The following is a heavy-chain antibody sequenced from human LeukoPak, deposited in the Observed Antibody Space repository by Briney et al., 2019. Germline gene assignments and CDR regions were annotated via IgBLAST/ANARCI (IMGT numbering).Heavy chain of an antibody. Sequence: SETLSLTCAVSGGSISSGSYSWSWIRQPPGKGLEWIGYIYPRGSTYSNPSLKSRVILSLDKSANQFSLNLSSVTAADTAVYYCARFSPRAMGNYLDFWGQGTLVTVSS. D-gene: IGHD7-27*01. V-gene: IGHV4-30-2*01. CDR2: IYPRGST. CDR3: ARFSPRAMGNYLDF. CDR1: GGSISSGSYS. J-gene: IGHJ4*02.